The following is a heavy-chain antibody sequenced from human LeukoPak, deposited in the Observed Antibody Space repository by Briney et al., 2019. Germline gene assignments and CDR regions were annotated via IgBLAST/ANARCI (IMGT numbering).Heavy chain of an antibody. CDR3: ARGWRYFDC. V-gene: IGHV3-48*04. Sequence: GGSLRLSCAASGFTFSTYRMSWVRQAPGKGLEWVSYISSSGSTRYYADSVKGRFTISRDNAKNSLSLQMNSLRAEDTAVYYCARGWRYFDCWGQGTLVTVSS. CDR2: ISSSGSTR. CDR1: GFTFSTYR. D-gene: IGHD3-9*01. J-gene: IGHJ4*02.